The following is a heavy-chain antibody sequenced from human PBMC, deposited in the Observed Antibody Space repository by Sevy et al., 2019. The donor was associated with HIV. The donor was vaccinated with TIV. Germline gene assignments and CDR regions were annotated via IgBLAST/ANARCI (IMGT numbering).Heavy chain of an antibody. CDR3: SRETPISAYNDF. J-gene: IGHJ4*02. CDR2: ISRRRTTI. Sequence: GGSLRLSCAASGFPFSNYNMNWVRQTPGRGLEWVSYISRRRTTIYYVDSVKGRFTISRDNDQSSLYLQLSALGNEDTAVYYWSRETPISAYNDFWGQGTLVTVS. CDR1: GFPFSNYN. D-gene: IGHD3-16*01. V-gene: IGHV3-48*02.